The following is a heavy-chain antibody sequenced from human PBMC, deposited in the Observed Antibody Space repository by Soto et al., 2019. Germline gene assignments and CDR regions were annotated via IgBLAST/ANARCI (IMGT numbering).Heavy chain of an antibody. J-gene: IGHJ4*02. V-gene: IGHV4-39*01. D-gene: IGHD5-18*01. CDR1: GGSISSSSYY. Sequence: QLQLQESGPGLVKPSETLSLTCTVSGGSISSSSYYWGWIRQPPGKGLEWLGSIYYSGSTYYNPSLKSRVIISVDTSKNPSALNLRSVTAADTAVYYWARHRRRGYSYGYVPFGYWGQGNLFTVSS. CDR2: IYYSGST. CDR3: ARHRRRGYSYGYVPFGY.